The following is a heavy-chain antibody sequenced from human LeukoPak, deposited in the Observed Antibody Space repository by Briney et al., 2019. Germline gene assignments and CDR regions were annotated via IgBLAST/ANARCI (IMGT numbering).Heavy chain of an antibody. CDR2: ISADAKQT. Sequence: GGSLRLSCAATGFTLNNYAMSWVRQAPGKGLEWVALISADAKQTHYADLVKGRFTISRDISKNILYLQMNSLRVEDTAVYYCAKDLDSSDRGRCAGKPVDHWGQGTLVTVSS. CDR1: GFTLNNYA. J-gene: IGHJ4*02. D-gene: IGHD6-19*01. V-gene: IGHV3-23*01. CDR3: AKDLDSSDRGRCAGKPVDH.